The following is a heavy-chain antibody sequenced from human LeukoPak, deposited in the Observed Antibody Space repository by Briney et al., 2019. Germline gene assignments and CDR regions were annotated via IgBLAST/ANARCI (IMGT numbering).Heavy chain of an antibody. V-gene: IGHV4-39*07. D-gene: IGHD3-16*01. CDR2: IYYGGST. J-gene: IGHJ3*02. Sequence: SETLSLTCTVSGGSISSSSYYWGWIRQPPGKGLEWIGSIYYGGSTYYNSSLKSRVTISVDTSKNQFSLRVSSVTAADTAVYYCARLQIPVWAFDIWGQGTMVTVSS. CDR1: GGSISSSSYY. CDR3: ARLQIPVWAFDI.